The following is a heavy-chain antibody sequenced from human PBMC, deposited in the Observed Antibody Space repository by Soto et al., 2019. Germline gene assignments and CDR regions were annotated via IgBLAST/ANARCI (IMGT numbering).Heavy chain of an antibody. V-gene: IGHV3-30*03. CDR1: GSPSGVTFTNYV. CDR3: ARDWRRGEYCNNDDCYVQSSVGYFFDH. D-gene: IGHD2-8*01. Sequence: GGSLRLSCAPSGSPSGVTFTNYVMHWVRQAPGKGLEWVAVMSPEGNHERYADSVKGRFTISRDNSKNTLYLQMNSLRPEETAVYYCARDWRRGEYCNNDDCYVQSSVGYFFDHWGQGAQVTVSS. CDR2: MSPEGNHE. J-gene: IGHJ4*02.